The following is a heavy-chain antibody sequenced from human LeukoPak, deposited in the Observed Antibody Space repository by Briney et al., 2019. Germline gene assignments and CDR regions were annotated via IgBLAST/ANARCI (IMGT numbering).Heavy chain of an antibody. Sequence: SQTLSLTCTVSGDSMSNGGYFWSWIRQHPGKGLEWIGYIYYTGSTTYNPSLQSRVTMSVDTSKNNFSLRLNPVTAADTAVYFCARGLPGARIPYHFDSWGQGTLVAVSS. V-gene: IGHV4-31*03. CDR1: GDSMSNGGYF. D-gene: IGHD1-1*01. CDR2: IYYTGST. CDR3: ARGLPGARIPYHFDS. J-gene: IGHJ4*02.